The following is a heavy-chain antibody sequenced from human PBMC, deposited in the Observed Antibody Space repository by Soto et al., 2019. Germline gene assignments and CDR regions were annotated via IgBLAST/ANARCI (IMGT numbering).Heavy chain of an antibody. CDR2: IKSKTDGGTT. V-gene: IGHV3-15*07. CDR1: SVSNAW. Sequence: SVSNAWMNWVRQAPGKGLEWVGRIKSKTDGGTTDYAAPVKGRFTISRDDSKNTLYLQMNSLKTEDTAVYYCYPVAGSIGGDYWGQGTLVTVSS. CDR3: YPVAGSIGGDY. J-gene: IGHJ4*02. D-gene: IGHD3-16*01.